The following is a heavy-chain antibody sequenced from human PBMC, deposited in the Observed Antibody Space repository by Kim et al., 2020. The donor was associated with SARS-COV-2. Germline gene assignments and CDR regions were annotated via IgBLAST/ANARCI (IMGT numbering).Heavy chain of an antibody. CDR3: ARAGLRYFDWTFIDY. CDR1: GYTFTSYA. J-gene: IGHJ4*02. CDR2: INAGNGNT. Sequence: ASVKVSCKASGYTFTSYAMHWVRQAPGQRLEWMGWINAGNGNTKYSQKFQGRVTITRDTSASTAYMELSSLRSEDTAVYYCARAGLRYFDWTFIDYWGQGTMVTVSS. D-gene: IGHD3-9*01. V-gene: IGHV1-3*01.